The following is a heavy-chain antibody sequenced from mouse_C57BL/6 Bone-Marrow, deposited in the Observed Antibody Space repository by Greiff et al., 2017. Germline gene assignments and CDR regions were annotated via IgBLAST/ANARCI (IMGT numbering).Heavy chain of an antibody. J-gene: IGHJ4*01. V-gene: IGHV1-59*01. CDR3: ARPAPTVVATEAMDY. Sequence: QVQLQQPGAELVRPGTSVKLSCKASGYTFTSYWMHWVKQRPGQGLEWIGVIDPSDSYTNYNQKFKGKATLTVDTSSSTAYMQLSSLTSEDSAVYYCARPAPTVVATEAMDYGGQGTSVTVSS. CDR1: GYTFTSYW. CDR2: IDPSDSYT. D-gene: IGHD1-1*01.